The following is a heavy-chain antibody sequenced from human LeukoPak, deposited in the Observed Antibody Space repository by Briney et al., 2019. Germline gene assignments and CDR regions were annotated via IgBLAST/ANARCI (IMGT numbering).Heavy chain of an antibody. CDR2: IYYSGST. J-gene: IGHJ6*03. CDR3: ARTSGDYYYYYMDV. Sequence: SETLSLTCTVSGGSISSSSYYWGWIRQPPGKGLEWIGSIYYSGSTYYNPSLKSRVTISVDTSKNQFSLKLSSVTAADTAVYYCARTSGDYYYYYMDVWGKGTTVTVSS. V-gene: IGHV4-39*07. CDR1: GGSISSSSYY. D-gene: IGHD2-8*02.